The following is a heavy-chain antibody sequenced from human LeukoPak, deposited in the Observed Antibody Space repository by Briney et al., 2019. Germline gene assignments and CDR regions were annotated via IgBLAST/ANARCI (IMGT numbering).Heavy chain of an antibody. CDR2: INQDGSQR. V-gene: IGHV3-7*01. D-gene: IGHD3-9*01. CDR1: GFTFSSHW. Sequence: GGSLRLSCAVSGFTFSSHWMSWVRQAPGKGLEWVANINQDGSQRYYVDSAKGRFTISRDNAKNSLYLQMDSLRVEDTALYYRARDGFDAGIYFDYWGQGALVTVSS. CDR3: ARDGFDAGIYFDY. J-gene: IGHJ4*02.